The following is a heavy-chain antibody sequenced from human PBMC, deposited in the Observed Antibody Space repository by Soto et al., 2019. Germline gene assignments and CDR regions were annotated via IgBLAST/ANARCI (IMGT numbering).Heavy chain of an antibody. CDR2: ISANNDNT. V-gene: IGHV1-18*04. Sequence: DSVKVSCKASGYTFSTYGISWVRQAPGQGLEWMGWISANNDNTKYAQKLQGRVTMTTDTSTSTAYMELRSLRSDDTAVYYCARDDGQLERRTGIDYWGQGTVVTSPQ. CDR1: GYTFSTYG. J-gene: IGHJ4*02. D-gene: IGHD1-1*01. CDR3: ARDDGQLERRTGIDY.